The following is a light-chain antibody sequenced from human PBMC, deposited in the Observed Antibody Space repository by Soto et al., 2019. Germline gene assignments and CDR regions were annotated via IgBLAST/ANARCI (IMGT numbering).Light chain of an antibody. CDR1: SSGIGSYNL. J-gene: IGLJ2*01. CDR2: EGS. V-gene: IGLV2-23*01. CDR3: CSYAGSSTNVV. Sequence: QSALTQPASVSGSPGQSITISCTGTSSGIGSYNLVSWYQQHPGKAPKLMIYEGSKRPTGVSNRFSGTKSGTTASLTIAGLHAEDEADYYCCSYAGSSTNVVFGGGTKLTVL.